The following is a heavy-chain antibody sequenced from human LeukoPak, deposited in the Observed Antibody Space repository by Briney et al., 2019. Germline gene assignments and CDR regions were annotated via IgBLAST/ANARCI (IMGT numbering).Heavy chain of an antibody. CDR1: GFTFSSYS. Sequence: GGSLRLSCAASGFTFSSYSMNWVRQAPGKGLEWVSSISSSSSYIYYADSVKGRFTISRDNAKNSLYLQMNSLRAEDTAVYYCARDRSTYYYGSGSYCDYWGQGTLVTVSS. CDR2: ISSSSSYI. CDR3: ARDRSTYYYGSGSYCDY. V-gene: IGHV3-21*01. D-gene: IGHD3-10*01. J-gene: IGHJ4*02.